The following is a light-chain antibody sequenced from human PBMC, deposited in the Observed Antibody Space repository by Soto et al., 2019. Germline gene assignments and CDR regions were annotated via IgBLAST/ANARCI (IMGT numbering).Light chain of an antibody. J-gene: IGLJ1*01. CDR3: SSYAGSNNFV. V-gene: IGLV2-8*01. CDR2: EVT. Sequence: QSALTQPPSASGFPGQSVTISCTGTSGDVGYYDYVSWYQQHPGKAPKLVIYEVTKRPSGVPDRVSASKSGNTASLTVSGLRAEDEADYYCSSYAGSNNFVFGSGTKVTVL. CDR1: SGDVGYYDY.